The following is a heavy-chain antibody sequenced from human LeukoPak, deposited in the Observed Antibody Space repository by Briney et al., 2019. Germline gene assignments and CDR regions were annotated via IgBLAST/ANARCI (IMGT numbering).Heavy chain of an antibody. Sequence: SETLSLTCAVYGGSFSGYYWSWIRQPPGKGLEWIGEINQSGSTNYNPSLKSRVTLSADTPKNQFSLKLSSVTAADTAVYYCARGSWEVRFDFWGQGPLVTVSS. CDR2: INQSGST. V-gene: IGHV4-34*01. J-gene: IGHJ4*02. D-gene: IGHD1-26*01. CDR3: ARGSWEVRFDF. CDR1: GGSFSGYY.